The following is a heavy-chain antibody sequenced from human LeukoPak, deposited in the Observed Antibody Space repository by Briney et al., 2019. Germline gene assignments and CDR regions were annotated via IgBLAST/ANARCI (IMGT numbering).Heavy chain of an antibody. CDR1: GFSITSGYY. CDR3: ARHTPESIVVVTWYLDY. Sequence: SETLSLTCTVSGFSITSGYYWAWIRQPPGKGLEWIGSIYYSGSTYYNPSLKSRVTISVDTSKNQFSLKLSSVTAADTAVYYCARHTPESIVVVTWYLDYWGQGTLVTVSS. V-gene: IGHV4-38-2*02. D-gene: IGHD2-21*02. CDR2: IYYSGST. J-gene: IGHJ4*02.